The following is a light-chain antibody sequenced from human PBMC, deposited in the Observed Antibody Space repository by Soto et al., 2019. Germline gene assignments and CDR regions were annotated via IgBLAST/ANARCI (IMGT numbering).Light chain of an antibody. Sequence: DIQMTQSPSSLSASVGDRVTITCQASQDISNYLNWYQQKPGKAPKLLIYDASNLETGVPSRFSGSGSGTDVTVTISSRQPEDIATYYCQQYDNLPITFGGGTKVEIK. CDR2: DAS. CDR1: QDISNY. CDR3: QQYDNLPIT. V-gene: IGKV1-33*01. J-gene: IGKJ4*01.